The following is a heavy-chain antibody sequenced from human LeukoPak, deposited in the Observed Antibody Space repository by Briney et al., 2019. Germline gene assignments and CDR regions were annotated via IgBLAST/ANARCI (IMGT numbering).Heavy chain of an antibody. D-gene: IGHD4-17*01. CDR3: ARASVGVTTSDWYFDL. V-gene: IGHV4-59*12. Sequence: SETLSLTCTVFGGSISSYYWSWIRQPPGKGLEWNGYIYYSGSTNYNPSLKSRVTISVDKSKSQFSLKLSSVTAADTAVYYCARASVGVTTSDWYFDLWGRGTLVTVSS. CDR1: GGSISSYY. J-gene: IGHJ2*01. CDR2: IYYSGST.